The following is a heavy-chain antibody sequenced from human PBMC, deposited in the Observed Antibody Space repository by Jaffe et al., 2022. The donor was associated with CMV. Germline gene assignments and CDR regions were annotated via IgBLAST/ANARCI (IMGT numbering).Heavy chain of an antibody. J-gene: IGHJ4*02. CDR3: ARLRYDNSGYCPYYFDF. CDR2: IYPRDSDT. D-gene: IGHD3-22*01. CDR1: GYSFISYW. V-gene: IGHV5-51*01. Sequence: EVQLVQSGAEVRKPGESLRISCQVSGYSFISYWIGWVRQVPGKGLEWMGIIYPRDSDTRYSPPFQGQVTISADRSTTTAYLQWNSLEASDTAMYFCARLRYDNSGYCPYYFDFWGQGTLVTVPS.